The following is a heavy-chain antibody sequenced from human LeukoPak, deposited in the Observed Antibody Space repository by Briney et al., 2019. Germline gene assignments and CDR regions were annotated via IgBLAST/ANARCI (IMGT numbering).Heavy chain of an antibody. CDR2: ISYDGSNK. V-gene: IGHV3-30*18. CDR3: AKDRGARTYYYDSSGYYYYGMDV. D-gene: IGHD3-22*01. Sequence: GGSLRLSCAASGFTFSSYGTHWVRQAPGKGLEWVAVISYDGSNKYYADSVKGRFTISRDNSKNTLYLQMNSLRAEDTAVYYCAKDRGARTYYYDSSGYYYYGMDVWGQGTTVTVSS. CDR1: GFTFSSYG. J-gene: IGHJ6*02.